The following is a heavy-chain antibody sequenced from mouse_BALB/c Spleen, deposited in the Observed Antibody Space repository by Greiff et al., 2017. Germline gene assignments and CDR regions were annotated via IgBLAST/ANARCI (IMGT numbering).Heavy chain of an antibody. D-gene: IGHD2-10*02. CDR2: ISSGSSTI. Sequence: EVQRVESGGGLVQPGGSLKLSCAASGFTFSSFGMHWVRQAPEKGLEWVAYISSGSSTIYYADTVKGRFTISRDNPKNTLFLQMTSLRSEDTAMYYCAREYGKGTWFAYWGQGTLVTVSA. CDR3: AREYGKGTWFAY. CDR1: GFTFSSFG. V-gene: IGHV5-17*02. J-gene: IGHJ3*01.